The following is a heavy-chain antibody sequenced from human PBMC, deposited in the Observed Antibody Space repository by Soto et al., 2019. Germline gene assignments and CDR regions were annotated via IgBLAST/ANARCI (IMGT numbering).Heavy chain of an antibody. V-gene: IGHV1-2*02. CDR2: ISPKSGGT. CDR1: GYTFTDYY. Sequence: QVQLVQSGAEMKKPGASVKVSCEASGYTFTDYYMHWVRQAPGQGFEWMGRISPKSGGTNYAQKFQGRVTMTWDTSLNTAYMELSSLMFEDTAVYYCARPPGYVSDWYYFDLWGQGTRVTVSS. J-gene: IGHJ4*02. CDR3: ARPPGYVSDWYYFDL. D-gene: IGHD3-9*01.